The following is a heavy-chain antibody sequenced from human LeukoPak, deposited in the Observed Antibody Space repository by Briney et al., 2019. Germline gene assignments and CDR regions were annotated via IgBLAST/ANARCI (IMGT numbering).Heavy chain of an antibody. V-gene: IGHV4-59*01. CDR2: IYYSGST. CDR3: ARERPAYVLKNYYYMDV. CDR1: GGSISSYY. J-gene: IGHJ6*03. D-gene: IGHD2-8*01. Sequence: PSETLSLTCTVSGGSISSYYWNWIRQPPGKGLEWIGNIYYSGSTNYNPSLKSRVTISVDTSKNQFSLKLSSVTAADTAVYYCARERPAYVLKNYYYMDVWGKGTTVTVSS.